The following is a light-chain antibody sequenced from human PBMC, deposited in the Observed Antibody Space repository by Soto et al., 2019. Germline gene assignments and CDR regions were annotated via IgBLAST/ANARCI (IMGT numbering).Light chain of an antibody. Sequence: DIQMTQSPSSLSASVGDRVTITCQASQDISNYLNWYQQKPGKAPKLLIYDASNSETGVPSRFSGSGSGTDFTFSISSLQPEDIATYYCQQCDNLSLTFGGGTKVEIK. CDR2: DAS. V-gene: IGKV1-33*01. J-gene: IGKJ4*01. CDR1: QDISNY. CDR3: QQCDNLSLT.